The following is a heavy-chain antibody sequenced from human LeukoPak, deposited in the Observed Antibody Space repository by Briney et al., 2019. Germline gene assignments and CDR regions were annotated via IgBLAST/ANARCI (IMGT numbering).Heavy chain of an antibody. CDR1: GGSISNYY. J-gene: IGHJ4*02. CDR3: ASLRGSGWYYFDY. V-gene: IGHV4-4*07. CDR2: IYTSGST. Sequence: SETLSLTCTVSGGSISNYYWSWIRQPRGKGLEWIGRIYTSGSTNYNPSLKSRVTMSVDTSKNQFSLKLSSVTAADTAVYHCASLRGSGWYYFDYWGQGTLVTVSS. D-gene: IGHD6-19*01.